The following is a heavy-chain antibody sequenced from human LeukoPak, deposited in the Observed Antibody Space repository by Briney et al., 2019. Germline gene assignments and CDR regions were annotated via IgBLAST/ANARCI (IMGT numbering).Heavy chain of an antibody. D-gene: IGHD3-3*01. V-gene: IGHV3-30*04. CDR2: ISYDGSSE. J-gene: IGHJ6*04. CDR1: GFTFSSYA. CDR3: MALELYMMDV. Sequence: GGSLRLSCAASGFTFSSYAMHWVRQAPDKGLEWVAVISYDGSSEYYADSVKGRFTISRDNSKNTLYLQMNSLRAEDTAVYYCMALELYMMDVWGKGTTVTVSS.